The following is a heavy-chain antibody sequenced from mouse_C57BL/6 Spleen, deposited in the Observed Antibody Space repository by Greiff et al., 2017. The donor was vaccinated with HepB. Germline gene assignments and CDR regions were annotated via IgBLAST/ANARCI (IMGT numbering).Heavy chain of an antibody. D-gene: IGHD4-1*01. CDR1: GFTFTDYY. J-gene: IGHJ4*01. Sequence: EVKVVESGGGLVQPGGSLSLSCAASGFTFTDYYMSWVRQPPGKALEWLGFIRNKANGYTTEYSASVKVRFTISRDNSKSILYLQMNALRAEDSATYYCARYLTGVYYAMDYWGQGTSVTVSS. CDR3: ARYLTGVYYAMDY. V-gene: IGHV7-3*01. CDR2: IRNKANGYTT.